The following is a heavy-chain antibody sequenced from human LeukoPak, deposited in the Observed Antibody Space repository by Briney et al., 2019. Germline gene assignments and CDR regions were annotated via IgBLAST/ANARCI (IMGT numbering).Heavy chain of an antibody. J-gene: IGHJ4*02. CDR3: ARSPLHIW. CDR1: GFTFSSYW. D-gene: IGHD2-21*01. V-gene: IGHV3-74*01. CDR2: INPDGSTA. Sequence: QPGGSLRLSCAASGFTFSSYWMHWVRQAPGKGLVWVSRINPDGSTASYADSVKGRFTISRDNSKNTLYLQMNSLRVEDTAVYHCARSPLHIWWGQGTLVTVSS.